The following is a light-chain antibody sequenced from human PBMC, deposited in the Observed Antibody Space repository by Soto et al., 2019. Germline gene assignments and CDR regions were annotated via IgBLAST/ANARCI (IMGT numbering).Light chain of an antibody. CDR2: DVS. J-gene: IGLJ2*01. V-gene: IGLV2-14*03. Sequence: QYALTQPASVSGSPGQSITIPCTGTSNDIGGYNYVSWYQQHPGKVPKLMIFDVSYRPSGISDRFSGSKSGNTASLTISGLQPEDEADYYCSSYGASSTLFGGGTQLTVL. CDR1: SNDIGGYNY. CDR3: SSYGASSTL.